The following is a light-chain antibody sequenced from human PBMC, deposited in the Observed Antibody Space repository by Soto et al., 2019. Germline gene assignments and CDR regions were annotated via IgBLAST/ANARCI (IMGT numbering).Light chain of an antibody. V-gene: IGKV1-9*01. CDR3: QQDSSWPLT. J-gene: IGKJ4*01. CDR1: QGISRY. Sequence: TITCRASQGISRYLSWYQQKQERAPKLLISAASTLQSGVPARFSGSGSGTDFTLSITSLQPEDCETYDCQQDSSWPLTFGGGTKVDIK. CDR2: AAS.